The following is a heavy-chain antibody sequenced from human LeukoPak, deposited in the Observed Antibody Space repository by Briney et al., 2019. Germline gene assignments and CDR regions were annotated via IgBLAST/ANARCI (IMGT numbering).Heavy chain of an antibody. V-gene: IGHV3-23*01. CDR3: AKGGTFLRYWYFDL. CDR2: ISGSGGST. D-gene: IGHD2/OR15-2a*01. Sequence: QPGGSLRLSCAASGFTFSSYAMSWVRQAPGKGLEWVSAISGSGGSTYYADSVKGRFTISRDNSKNTLYQQMNSLRAEDTAVYYCAKGGTFLRYWYFDLWGRGTLVTVSS. CDR1: GFTFSSYA. J-gene: IGHJ2*01.